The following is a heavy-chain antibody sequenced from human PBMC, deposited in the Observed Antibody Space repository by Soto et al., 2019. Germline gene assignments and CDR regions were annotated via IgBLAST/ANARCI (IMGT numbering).Heavy chain of an antibody. J-gene: IGHJ4*02. CDR3: ARDKGYVHLDY. CDR1: GFTFNSYG. V-gene: IGHV3-33*01. D-gene: IGHD1-1*01. CDR2: IWYDGSDK. Sequence: QVQLVDSGGGVVQPGRSLRLSCAASGFTFNSYGMHWVRQAPGKGLEWVAVIWYDGSDKYYADSVKGRFTISRDNSKNTMYLQMNSVRSEDTAVYYCARDKGYVHLDYWGQGTLVTVSS.